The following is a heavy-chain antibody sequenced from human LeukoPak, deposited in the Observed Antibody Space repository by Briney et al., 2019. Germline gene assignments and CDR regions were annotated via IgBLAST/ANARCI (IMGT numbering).Heavy chain of an antibody. CDR3: ARGGIAAAAFDY. J-gene: IGHJ4*02. CDR1: GGSISSYY. CDR2: IYYSVST. Sequence: PSETLSLTCTASGGSISSYYWSWIRQPPGKGLEWIGYIYYSVSTNYNPSLKSRVTISVDTSKNQFSLKLSSVTAADTAVYYCARGGIAAAAFDYWGQGTLVTVSS. D-gene: IGHD6-13*01. V-gene: IGHV4-59*01.